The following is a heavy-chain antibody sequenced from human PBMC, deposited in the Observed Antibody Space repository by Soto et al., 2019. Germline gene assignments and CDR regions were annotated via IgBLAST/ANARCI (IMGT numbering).Heavy chain of an antibody. CDR3: ARENTAMADY. D-gene: IGHD5-18*01. CDR2: INHSGST. J-gene: IGHJ4*02. CDR1: GGYFSVYY. V-gene: IGHV4-34*01. Sequence: PSETLSLTCAVYGGYFSVYYWSWIRQPPGKGLEWIGEINHSGSTNYNPSLKSRVTISVDTSKNQFSLKLSSVTAGDTAVYYCARENTAMADYWGQGTLVTVSS.